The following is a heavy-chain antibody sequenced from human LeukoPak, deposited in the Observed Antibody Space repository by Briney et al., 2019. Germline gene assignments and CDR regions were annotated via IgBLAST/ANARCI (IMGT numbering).Heavy chain of an antibody. CDR1: GGTFSSYA. CDR2: IIPIFGTT. CDR3: ARSVSTGVVAAAFDY. Sequence: SVKVSCKASGGTFSSYAISWVRQAPGQGLEWMGGIIPIFGTTNYAQKFQGRVTITADESTSTAYMELSSLRSEDTAVYYCARSVSTGVVAAAFDYWGQGTLVTVSS. D-gene: IGHD2-15*01. V-gene: IGHV1-69*13. J-gene: IGHJ4*02.